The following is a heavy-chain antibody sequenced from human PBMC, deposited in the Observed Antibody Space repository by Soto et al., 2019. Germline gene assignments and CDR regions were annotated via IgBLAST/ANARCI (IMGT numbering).Heavy chain of an antibody. CDR3: ARHGPNPKALFDY. CDR2: IYPGDSDT. Sequence: PGESLKISCKGSGYSYTSYWIGWVRQMPGKGLEWMGIIYPGDSDTRYSPSFQGQVTISADKSISTAYLQWSSLKASDTAMYYCARHGPNPKALFDYWGQGTLVTVSS. J-gene: IGHJ4*02. V-gene: IGHV5-51*01. CDR1: GYSYTSYW.